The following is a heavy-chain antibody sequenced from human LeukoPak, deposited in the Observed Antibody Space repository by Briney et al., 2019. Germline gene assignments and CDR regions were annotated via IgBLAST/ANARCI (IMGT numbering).Heavy chain of an antibody. CDR1: GYTFTSYG. J-gene: IGHJ4*02. Sequence: ASVTVSCKASGYTFTSYGISWVRQAPGQGLEWMGWISAYNGNTNYAQKLQGRVTMTTDTSTSTAYMELRSLRSDDTAVYYCARDRYSLGSFDYWGQGTLVTVSS. V-gene: IGHV1-18*01. CDR3: ARDRYSLGSFDY. CDR2: ISAYNGNT. D-gene: IGHD3-16*01.